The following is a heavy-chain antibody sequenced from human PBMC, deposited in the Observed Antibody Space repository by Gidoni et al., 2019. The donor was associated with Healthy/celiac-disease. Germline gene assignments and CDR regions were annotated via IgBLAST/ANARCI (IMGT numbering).Heavy chain of an antibody. CDR3: AKDQLVQLAALGVATTGWFDP. Sequence: EVQLLESGGGLVQPGGSLRLSCAASGFTFSSYAMSWVRQAPGKGLEWVSAISGSGGSTYYADSVKGRFTISRDNSKNTLYLQMNSLRAEDTAVYYCAKDQLVQLAALGVATTGWFDPWGQGTLVTVSS. J-gene: IGHJ5*02. CDR2: ISGSGGST. V-gene: IGHV3-23*01. D-gene: IGHD5-12*01. CDR1: GFTFSSYA.